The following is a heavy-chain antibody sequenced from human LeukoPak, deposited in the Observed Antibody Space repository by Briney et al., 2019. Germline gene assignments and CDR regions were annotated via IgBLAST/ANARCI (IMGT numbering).Heavy chain of an antibody. CDR2: IKQDGSEI. D-gene: IGHD6-13*01. CDR1: GFTFSSYW. CDR3: ARESAAAGTTHDY. Sequence: GGSLRLSCAASGFTFSSYWMSWVRQAPGKGLEWVANIKQDGSEIYYVDSVKGRFTISRDNAKNSLYLQMNSLRAEDTAVYYCARESAAAGTTHDYWGQGTLVTVSS. V-gene: IGHV3-7*01. J-gene: IGHJ4*02.